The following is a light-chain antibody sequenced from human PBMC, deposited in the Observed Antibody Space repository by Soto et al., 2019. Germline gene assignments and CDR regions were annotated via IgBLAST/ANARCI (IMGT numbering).Light chain of an antibody. CDR3: QQYNNWPPIT. J-gene: IGKJ5*01. V-gene: IGKV3-15*01. Sequence: EIVMTQSPSTMSVSPGERATLSCRASQSVSSKLAWYQQKPGQAPRLLIYGASTRATGIPARFSGSGSGTEFTLTISSLQAEDFAVYYCQQYNNWPPITFGQGTRLEIK. CDR1: QSVSSK. CDR2: GAS.